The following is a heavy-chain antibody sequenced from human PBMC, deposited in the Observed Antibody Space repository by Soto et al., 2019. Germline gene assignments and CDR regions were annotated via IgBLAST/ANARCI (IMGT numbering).Heavy chain of an antibody. CDR3: ARENQIAVAGTGFDY. D-gene: IGHD6-19*01. Sequence: SQTLSLTCAISGDSVSSNSAAWNLIRQSPSRGLEWLGRTYYRSKWYNDYAVSVKSRITINPDTSKNQFSLQLNSVTPEDTAVYYCARENQIAVAGTGFDYWGQGTLVTVSS. J-gene: IGHJ4*02. CDR2: TYYRSKWYN. V-gene: IGHV6-1*01. CDR1: GDSVSSNSAA.